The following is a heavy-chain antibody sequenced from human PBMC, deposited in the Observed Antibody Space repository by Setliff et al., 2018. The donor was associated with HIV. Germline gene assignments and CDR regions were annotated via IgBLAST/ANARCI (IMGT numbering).Heavy chain of an antibody. CDR2: INPSGGST. V-gene: IGHV1-46*01. Sequence: ASVKVSCKASGYTFTSYYMHWVRQAPGQGLEWMGIINPSGGSTSYAQKFRGRVTMTRDTSTSTVYMELSSLRSEDTAVYYCARVSSTSCYGGPCRRTPRDYYYYYYMDVWGKGTTVTVSS. D-gene: IGHD2-2*01. CDR3: ARVSSTSCYGGPCRRTPRDYYYYYYMDV. J-gene: IGHJ6*03. CDR1: GYTFTSYY.